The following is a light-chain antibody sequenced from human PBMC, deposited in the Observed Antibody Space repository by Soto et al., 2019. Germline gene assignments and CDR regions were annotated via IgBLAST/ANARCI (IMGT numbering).Light chain of an antibody. CDR1: SSDVGAYNY. Sequence: QSALTQPPSASGSPGQSVTISCTGTSSDVGAYNYVSWYQQHPGRAPELVIYEVNKRPSGVPDRFSGSKSGSTASLTVSGLQADDEADYYCSSYGGSSKLVFGGGTKLTVL. CDR2: EVN. V-gene: IGLV2-8*01. CDR3: SSYGGSSKLV. J-gene: IGLJ2*01.